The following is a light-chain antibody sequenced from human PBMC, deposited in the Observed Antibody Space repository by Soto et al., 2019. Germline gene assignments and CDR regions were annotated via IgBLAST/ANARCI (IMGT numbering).Light chain of an antibody. J-gene: IGLJ1*01. CDR2: EVS. V-gene: IGLV2-14*01. CDR1: SSDVGGYPY. Sequence: QSVLTQPASVSGSPGQSITISCTGTSSDVGGYPYVSWYQQHPGKAPKLLIYEVSNRPSGVSNRFSGPKSANTASLTISGLQAEDEADYYCSSFTSSSTLPYVLGTGTKVTVL. CDR3: SSFTSSSTLPYV.